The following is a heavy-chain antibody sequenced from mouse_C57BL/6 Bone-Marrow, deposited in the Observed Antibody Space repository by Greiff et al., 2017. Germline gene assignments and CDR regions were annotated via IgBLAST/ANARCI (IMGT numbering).Heavy chain of an antibody. Sequence: VKVVESGAELARPGASVKLSCKASGYTFTSYGISWVKQRTGQGLEWIGEIYPRSGNTYYNEKFKGKATLTADKSSSTAYMELRSLTSEDSAVYFCARVHPHSLPYWGQGTLVTVSA. CDR3: ARVHPHSLPY. CDR2: IYPRSGNT. J-gene: IGHJ3*01. CDR1: GYTFTSYG. V-gene: IGHV1-81*01.